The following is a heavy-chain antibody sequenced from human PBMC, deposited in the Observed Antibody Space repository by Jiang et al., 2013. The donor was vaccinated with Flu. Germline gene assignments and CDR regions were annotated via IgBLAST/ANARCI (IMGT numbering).Heavy chain of an antibody. CDR2: IYYSGST. J-gene: IGHJ4*02. CDR1: GGSISDYY. D-gene: IGHD5-18*01. Sequence: LLKPSETLSLTCTVSGGSISDYYWSWSRQPPGKGLEWIGYIYYSGSTNYNPSLKSRVTISVDTSNNQFSLKLSSVTAVDTAVYYCARTGYSYGSHYFDYWGQGTLVTVSS. V-gene: IGHV4-59*01. CDR3: ARTGYSYGSHYFDY.